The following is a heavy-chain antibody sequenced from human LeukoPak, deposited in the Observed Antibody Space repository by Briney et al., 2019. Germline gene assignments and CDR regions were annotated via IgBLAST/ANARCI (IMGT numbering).Heavy chain of an antibody. CDR1: GFTFSSYS. V-gene: IGHV3-21*01. Sequence: AGSLRLSCAASGFTFSSYSMNWLRQAPGQGLEWVSSISSSSSYIYYADSVKGRFTISRDNAKNSLYLQMNSLRAEDTAVYYCARDYIAARHPLDYWGQGTLVTVSS. D-gene: IGHD6-6*01. J-gene: IGHJ4*02. CDR2: ISSSSSYI. CDR3: ARDYIAARHPLDY.